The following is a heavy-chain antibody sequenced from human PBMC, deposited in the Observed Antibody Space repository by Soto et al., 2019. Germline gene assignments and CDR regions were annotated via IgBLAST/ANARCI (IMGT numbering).Heavy chain of an antibody. V-gene: IGHV4-39*01. CDR2: IYYSGST. CDR1: GGSISSSSYY. CDR3: ARLGIYDSSGYSLRYYYGMDV. D-gene: IGHD3-22*01. J-gene: IGHJ6*02. Sequence: SETLSLTCTVSGGSISSSSYYWGWIRQPPGKGLEWIGSIYYSGSTYYNPSLKSRVTISVDTSKNQFSLKLSSVTAADTAVYYCARLGIYDSSGYSLRYYYGMDVWGQGTTVTVSS.